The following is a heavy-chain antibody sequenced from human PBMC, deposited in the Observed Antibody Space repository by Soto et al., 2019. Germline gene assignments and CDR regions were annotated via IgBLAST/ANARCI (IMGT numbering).Heavy chain of an antibody. CDR2: ISGSGGST. Sequence: EVQLLESGGGLVQPGGSLRLSCAASGFTFSSYAMSWVRQAPGKGLEWVSAISGSGGSTYYADSVKGRFTISRDNSKNTLYLQMSSLRAEDTALYYCARLDYSSSRNWGQGTLVTVSS. V-gene: IGHV3-23*01. J-gene: IGHJ4*02. CDR1: GFTFSSYA. D-gene: IGHD6-13*01. CDR3: ARLDYSSSRN.